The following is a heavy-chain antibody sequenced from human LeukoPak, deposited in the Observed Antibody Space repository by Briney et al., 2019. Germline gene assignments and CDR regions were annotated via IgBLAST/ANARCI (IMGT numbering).Heavy chain of an antibody. CDR2: IYYSGST. CDR1: GGSISSYY. V-gene: IGHV4-59*01. D-gene: IGHD3-22*01. Sequence: SETLSLTCTVSGGSISSYYWSWLRQPSGKGLEWIGYIYYSGSTNYNPSLKSRVTISVDTSKNQFSLKLSSVTAADTAVYYCAGASYDSSGVHWGQGTLVTVSS. J-gene: IGHJ4*02. CDR3: AGASYDSSGVH.